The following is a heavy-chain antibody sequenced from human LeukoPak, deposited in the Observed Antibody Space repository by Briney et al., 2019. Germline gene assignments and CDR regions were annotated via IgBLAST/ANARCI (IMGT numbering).Heavy chain of an antibody. CDR2: ISWNSGSI. J-gene: IGHJ4*02. V-gene: IGHV3-9*01. Sequence: GGSLRLSCAASGFTFDDYAMHWVRQAPGKGLEWVSGISWNSGSIGYADSVKGRFTISRDNAKNSLYLQMNSLRAEDTALYYCAKGYSSGWDGFDYWGQGTLVTVSS. D-gene: IGHD6-19*01. CDR1: GFTFDDYA. CDR3: AKGYSSGWDGFDY.